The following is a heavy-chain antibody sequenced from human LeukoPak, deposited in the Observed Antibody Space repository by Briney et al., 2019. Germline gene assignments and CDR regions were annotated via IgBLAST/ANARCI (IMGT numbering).Heavy chain of an antibody. CDR3: ARGMSSGYDFDY. D-gene: IGHD5-12*01. CDR2: IKQEGSEK. V-gene: IGHV3-7*01. J-gene: IGHJ4*02. CDR1: GFTFSSYW. Sequence: PGGSLRLSCAASGFTFSSYWMTWVRQAPGKGLEWVANIKQEGSEKYYVDSVKGRFTISRDNAKNSLYLQMNSLRAEDPAVYYCARGMSSGYDFDYWGQGTLVTVSS.